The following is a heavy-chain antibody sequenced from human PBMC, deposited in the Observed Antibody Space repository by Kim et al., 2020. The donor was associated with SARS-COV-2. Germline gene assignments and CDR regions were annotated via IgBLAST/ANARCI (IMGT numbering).Heavy chain of an antibody. Sequence: SETLSLTCTVSGGSISSYYWSWIRQPPGKGLEWIGYIYYSGSTNYNPSLKSRVTISVDTSKNQFSLKLSSVTAADTAVYYCARDYCSSTSCYEGYWYFDLWGRGTLVTVSS. CDR1: GGSISSYY. J-gene: IGHJ2*01. CDR3: ARDYCSSTSCYEGYWYFDL. D-gene: IGHD2-2*01. V-gene: IGHV4-59*01. CDR2: IYYSGST.